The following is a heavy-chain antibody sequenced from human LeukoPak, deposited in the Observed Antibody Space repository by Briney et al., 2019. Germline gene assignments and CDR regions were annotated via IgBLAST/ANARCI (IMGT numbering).Heavy chain of an antibody. D-gene: IGHD4-17*01. V-gene: IGHV3-21*01. CDR2: ISSSSSYI. Sequence: GGSLRLSCAASGFTFSSYSINWVRQAPGKGLEWVSSISSSSSYIYYADSVKGRFTISRDNAKNSLYLQMNSLRAEDTAVYYCARADDYGDYLPDYWGQGTLVTVSS. J-gene: IGHJ4*02. CDR3: ARADDYGDYLPDY. CDR1: GFTFSSYS.